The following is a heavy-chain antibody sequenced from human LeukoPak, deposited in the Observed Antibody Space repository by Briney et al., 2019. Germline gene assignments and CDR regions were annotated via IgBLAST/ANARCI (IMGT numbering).Heavy chain of an antibody. CDR1: GFTFDDYA. V-gene: IGHV3-9*01. CDR2: ISWNSGSI. CDR3: ARRPLDHYGSGSYPFDY. D-gene: IGHD3-10*01. J-gene: IGHJ4*02. Sequence: GGSLRLSCAASGFTFDDYAMHWVRQAPGKGLEWVSGISWNSGSIGYADSVKGRFTISRDNAKNSLYLQMNSLRAEDTAVYYCARRPLDHYGSGSYPFDYWGLGTLVTVSS.